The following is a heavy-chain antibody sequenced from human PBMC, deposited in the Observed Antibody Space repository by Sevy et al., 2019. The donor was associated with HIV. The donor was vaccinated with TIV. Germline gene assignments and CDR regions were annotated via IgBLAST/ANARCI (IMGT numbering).Heavy chain of an antibody. D-gene: IGHD3-10*01. CDR1: GFTFSSYA. CDR3: ARPHRQITMVRGVITDYYYYGMDV. J-gene: IGHJ6*02. Sequence: GGSLRLSCAASGFTFSSYAMSWVRQAPGKGLEWVAVISYDGSNKYYADSVKGRFTISRDNSKNTLYLQMNSLRAEDTAVYYCARPHRQITMVRGVITDYYYYGMDVWGQGTTVTVSS. CDR2: ISYDGSNK. V-gene: IGHV3-30*04.